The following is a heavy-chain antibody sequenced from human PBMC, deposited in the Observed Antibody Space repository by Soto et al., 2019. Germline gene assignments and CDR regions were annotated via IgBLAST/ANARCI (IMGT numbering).Heavy chain of an antibody. D-gene: IGHD6-6*01. CDR2: ISSSSSYI. V-gene: IGHV3-21*01. CDR3: ARDRIAARSLDY. CDR1: GFTFSSYS. Sequence: PGGSLRLSCAASGFTFSSYSMNWVRQAPGKGLEWVSSISSSSSYIYYADSVKGRFTIPRDNAKNSLYLQMNSLRAEDTAVYYCARDRIAARSLDYWGQGTLVTV. J-gene: IGHJ4*02.